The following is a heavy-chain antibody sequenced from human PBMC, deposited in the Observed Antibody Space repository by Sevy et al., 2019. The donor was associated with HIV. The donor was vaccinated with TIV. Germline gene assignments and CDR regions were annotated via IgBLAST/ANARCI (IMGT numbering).Heavy chain of an antibody. CDR1: GFTSSSNA. V-gene: IGHV3-23*01. CDR2: LSDSGVST. J-gene: IGHJ4*02. Sequence: GGSLRLSCAASGFTSSSNAMSWVRQPPGRGLEWVSTLSDSGVSTYYADSVKGRFTISRDNSKNILYLQMNSLRAEDTAVYYCARDRATSATGTLFDYWGQGTLVTVSS. D-gene: IGHD3-9*01. CDR3: ARDRATSATGTLFDY.